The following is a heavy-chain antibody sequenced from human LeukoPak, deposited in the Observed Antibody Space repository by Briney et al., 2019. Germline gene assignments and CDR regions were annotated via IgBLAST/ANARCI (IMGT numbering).Heavy chain of an antibody. CDR3: ARSCSSTSCYSSADWFDP. CDR1: GGSISSSNW. Sequence: PSRTLSLTCAVSGGSISSSNWWSWVRQPPGKGLEWIGEIYHSGSTNYNPSLKSRVTISVDKSKNQFSLKLSSVTAADTAVYYGARSCSSTSCYSSADWFDPWGQGTLVTVSS. D-gene: IGHD2-2*01. V-gene: IGHV4-4*02. J-gene: IGHJ5*02. CDR2: IYHSGST.